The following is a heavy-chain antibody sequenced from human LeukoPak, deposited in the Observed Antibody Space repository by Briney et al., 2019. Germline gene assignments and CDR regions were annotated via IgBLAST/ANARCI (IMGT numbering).Heavy chain of an antibody. D-gene: IGHD5-12*01. CDR1: GFTFSDYY. Sequence: PGGSLRLSCAASGFTFSDYYMSWIRQAPGKGLEWVSYISSSGSTIYYADSVKGRFTISRDNAKNSLYLQMNSLRAEDTAVYYCARDSSSVATIATSDYWGQGTLVTVSS. CDR3: ARDSSSVATIATSDY. V-gene: IGHV3-11*04. J-gene: IGHJ4*02. CDR2: ISSSGSTI.